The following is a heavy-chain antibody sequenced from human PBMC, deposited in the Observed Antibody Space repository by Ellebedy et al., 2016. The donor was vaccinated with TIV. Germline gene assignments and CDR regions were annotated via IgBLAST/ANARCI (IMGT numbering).Heavy chain of an antibody. J-gene: IGHJ4*02. CDR3: AGLWFGDSHRDNSDY. V-gene: IGHV3-23*01. CDR1: GFTFSNYA. Sequence: GESLKISCAASGFTFSNYAMSWVRQAPGKGLEWVSAISRSGGSTYYAGSVKGRFTIPRDNSKDTLFLEMNSLRAEDTAIYYCAGLWFGDSHRDNSDYWGRGTLVTVSS. D-gene: IGHD3-10*01. CDR2: ISRSGGST.